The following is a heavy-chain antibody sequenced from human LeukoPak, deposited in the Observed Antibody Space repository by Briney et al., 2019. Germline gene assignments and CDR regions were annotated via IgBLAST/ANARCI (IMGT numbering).Heavy chain of an antibody. CDR1: GYTFTGYY. CDR3: AREGALYDSSDYYLSWFDP. V-gene: IGHV1-2*06. Sequence: ASVKVSCKASGYTFTGYYMHWVRQAPGQGLGWMGRINPNSGGTNYAQKFQGRVTMTRDTSISTAYMELSRLRSDDTAVYYCAREGALYDSSDYYLSWFDPWGQGTLVTVSS. J-gene: IGHJ5*02. D-gene: IGHD3-22*01. CDR2: INPNSGGT.